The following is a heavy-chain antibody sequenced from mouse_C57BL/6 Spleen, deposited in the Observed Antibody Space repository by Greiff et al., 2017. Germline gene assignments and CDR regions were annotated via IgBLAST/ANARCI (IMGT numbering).Heavy chain of an antibody. V-gene: IGHV1-64*01. CDR1: GYTFTSYW. CDR2: IHPNSGST. J-gene: IGHJ4*01. Sequence: QVQLQQPGAELVKPGASVKLSCKASGYTFTSYWMHWVKQRPGQGLEWIGMIHPNSGSTNYNEKFKSKATLTVDKSSSTAYMQLSSLTSEDSAVYYCAREDYGSSPLAMDYWGQGTSVTVSS. D-gene: IGHD1-1*01. CDR3: AREDYGSSPLAMDY.